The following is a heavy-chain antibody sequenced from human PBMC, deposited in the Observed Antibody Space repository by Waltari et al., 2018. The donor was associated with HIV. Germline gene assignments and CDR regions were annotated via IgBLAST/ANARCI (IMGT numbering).Heavy chain of an antibody. D-gene: IGHD6-19*01. V-gene: IGHV5-51*01. CDR1: GYSFTSYW. J-gene: IGHJ4*02. CDR3: ARQSLRDTGYSRGWFGGGFGC. CDR2: ISPGDSET. Sequence: EVQLVQSGAEVKKPGESLKISCKGSGYSFTSYWIAWVRQMPGKGLEWMGIISPGDSETRYSPSFQGQVTISADKSISIAYLQWSSLKASDSGIYYCARQSLRDTGYSRGWFGGGFGCWGQGTLVTVSS.